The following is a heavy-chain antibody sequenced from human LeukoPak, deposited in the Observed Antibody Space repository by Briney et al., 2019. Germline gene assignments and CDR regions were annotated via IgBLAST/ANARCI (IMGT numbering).Heavy chain of an antibody. D-gene: IGHD3-16*01. Sequence: GGSLRLSCAASGFTFSSYEMNWVRQAPGKGLEWVSYISSSGSTIYYADSVKGRFTISRDNAKNSLYLQMNSLRAEDTAVYYCARDRTSVITYYFDYRGQGTLVTVSS. V-gene: IGHV3-48*03. CDR3: ARDRTSVITYYFDY. CDR2: ISSSGSTI. CDR1: GFTFSSYE. J-gene: IGHJ4*02.